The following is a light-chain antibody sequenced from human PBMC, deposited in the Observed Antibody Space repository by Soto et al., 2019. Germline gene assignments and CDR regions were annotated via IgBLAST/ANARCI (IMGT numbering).Light chain of an antibody. V-gene: IGKV1-33*01. CDR1: QGIGSS. CDR2: DAS. CDR3: HQYHHLPQS. J-gene: IGKJ2*03. Sequence: DIQMTQSPSSLSVSVGDSVTITCQASQGIGSSLYWYQQKPGEAPKILIYDASNLEKGVPSRFSGTASGTDFTFTISTLQTEDIATYFCHQYHHLPQSFGQGTKLEI.